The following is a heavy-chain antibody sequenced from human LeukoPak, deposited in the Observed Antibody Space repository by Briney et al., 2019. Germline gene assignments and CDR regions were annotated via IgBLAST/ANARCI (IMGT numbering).Heavy chain of an antibody. CDR2: IYYSGST. V-gene: IGHV4-39*02. D-gene: IGHD3-10*01. Sequence: SETLSLTCTVSGGSISSSSYYWGWIRQPPGKGLEWIGSIYYSGSTYYNPSLKSRVTISVDTSKNQFSLKLSSVTAADTAVYYCAKDRGTMVRGALHYWGQGTLVTVSS. CDR1: GGSISSSSYY. CDR3: AKDRGTMVRGALHY. J-gene: IGHJ4*02.